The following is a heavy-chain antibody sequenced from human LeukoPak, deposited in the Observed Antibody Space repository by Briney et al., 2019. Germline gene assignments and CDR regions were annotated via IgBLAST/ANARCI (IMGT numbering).Heavy chain of an antibody. CDR1: GFTFSDYY. Sequence: PGGSLRLSCAASGFTFSDYYMSWIRQAPGKGLEWVSYISSSGSTIYYADSVKGRFTISRDNAKNSLYLQMNSLRAEDTAVYYCAREGDMTTVIADFDYWGQGTLVTVSS. J-gene: IGHJ4*02. CDR3: AREGDMTTVIADFDY. V-gene: IGHV3-11*01. CDR2: ISSSGSTI. D-gene: IGHD4-17*01.